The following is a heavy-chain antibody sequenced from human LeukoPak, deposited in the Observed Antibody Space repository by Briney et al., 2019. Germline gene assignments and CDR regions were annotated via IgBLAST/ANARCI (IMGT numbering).Heavy chain of an antibody. D-gene: IGHD2-15*01. J-gene: IGHJ4*02. CDR2: ISAYNGNT. Sequence: ASVKVSCKASGYTFTSYGISWVRQAPGQGLEWMGWISAYNGNTNYAQKLQGRVTMTTDTSTSTAYMELRSLRSDDTAVYYCARVPGPDCSGGSCYSTDYWGQGTLVTVSP. V-gene: IGHV1-18*01. CDR3: ARVPGPDCSGGSCYSTDY. CDR1: GYTFTSYG.